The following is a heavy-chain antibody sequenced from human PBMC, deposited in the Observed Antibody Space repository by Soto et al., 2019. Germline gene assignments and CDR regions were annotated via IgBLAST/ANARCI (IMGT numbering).Heavy chain of an antibody. CDR1: GGSISSGGYY. V-gene: IGHV4-31*03. CDR3: ARGQRFSDWLDP. D-gene: IGHD3-3*01. J-gene: IGHJ5*02. CDR2: IYYSGST. Sequence: PSETLSLTCTVSGGSISSGGYYWSWIRQHPGKGLEWIGYIYYSGSTYYNPSLKSRVTISVDPSKNQFSLRLNAVTAADTAVSYCARGQRFSDWLDPWGQGTLVTVSS.